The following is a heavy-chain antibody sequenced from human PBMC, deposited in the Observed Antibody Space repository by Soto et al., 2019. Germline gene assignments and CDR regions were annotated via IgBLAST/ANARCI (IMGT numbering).Heavy chain of an antibody. CDR1: GYTFTSYA. D-gene: IGHD3-22*01. CDR3: ASGRYDASGYFDY. J-gene: IGHJ4*02. Sequence: GASVKVSCKASGYTFTSYAMHWVRQAPGQALEWMGWITPFSGNTKYAQKFQDRVTFTGDTSLNTAYMELSSLRSDDTAMFYCASGRYDASGYFDYWGQGTLVTVSS. V-gene: IGHV1-45*02. CDR2: ITPFSGNT.